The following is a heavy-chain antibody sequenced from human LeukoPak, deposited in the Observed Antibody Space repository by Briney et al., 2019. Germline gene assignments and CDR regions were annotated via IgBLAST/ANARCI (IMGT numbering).Heavy chain of an antibody. CDR1: SGSISRHY. CDR3: ARLLNNDNAGAPDTFDM. CDR2: IYYTGNT. J-gene: IGHJ3*02. Sequence: PSETLSLTRTVSSGSISRHYWSWIRQSPERGREGIGYIYYTGNTRYNPSLRGRVTMSVDSSRNHFSLKLTSMTAADTALYYCARLLNNDNAGAPDTFDMWGQGTMVTVSS. D-gene: IGHD2-8*02. V-gene: IGHV4-59*11.